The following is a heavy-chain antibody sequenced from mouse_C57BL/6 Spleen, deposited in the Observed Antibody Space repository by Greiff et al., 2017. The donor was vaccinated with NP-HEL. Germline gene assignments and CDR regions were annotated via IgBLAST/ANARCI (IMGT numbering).Heavy chain of an antibody. V-gene: IGHV1-61*01. D-gene: IGHD1-1*01. J-gene: IGHJ3*01. Sequence: QVQLQQSGAELVRPGSSVKLSCKASGYTFTSYWMDWVKQRPGQGLEWIGNIYPSDSETHYNQKFKDKATLTVDKSSSTAYMQLSSLTSEDSAVYYCARSITTVTAYWGQGTLVTVSA. CDR1: GYTFTSYW. CDR2: IYPSDSET. CDR3: ARSITTVTAY.